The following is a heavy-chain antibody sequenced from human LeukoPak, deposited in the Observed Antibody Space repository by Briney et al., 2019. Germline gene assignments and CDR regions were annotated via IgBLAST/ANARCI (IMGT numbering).Heavy chain of an antibody. D-gene: IGHD1-26*01. CDR1: GGTFSSYA. J-gene: IGHJ4*02. CDR3: ARDRALYSGSYHPFDY. V-gene: IGHV1-69*04. CDR2: IIPIFGIA. Sequence: ASVKVSCKASGGTFSSYAISWVRQAPGQGLEWVGRIIPIFGIANYAQKFQGRVTITADKSTSTAYMELSSLRSEDTAVYYCARDRALYSGSYHPFDYWGQGTLVTVSS.